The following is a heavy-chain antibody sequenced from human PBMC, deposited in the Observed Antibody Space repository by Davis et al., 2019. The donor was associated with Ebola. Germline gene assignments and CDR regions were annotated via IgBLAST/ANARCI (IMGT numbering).Heavy chain of an antibody. D-gene: IGHD3-3*01. CDR2: INPSGGST. CDR1: GYTFTSYY. J-gene: IGHJ5*02. CDR3: ARGVPIFGVVIANWFDP. Sequence: AASVKVSCKASGYTFTSYYMHWVRQAPGQGLEWMGIINPSGGSTSYAQKFQGRVTMTRGTSTSTVYMELSSLRSEDTAVYYCARGVPIFGVVIANWFDPWGQGTLVTVSS. V-gene: IGHV1-46*01.